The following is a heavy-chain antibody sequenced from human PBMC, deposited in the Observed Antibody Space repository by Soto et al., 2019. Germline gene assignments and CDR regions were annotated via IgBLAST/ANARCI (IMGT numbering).Heavy chain of an antibody. Sequence: QVQLQESGPGLVKPSQTLSLTCTISGGSISSGGYYWSWIRQHPGKGLEWIGYIYYSGSTYYNPSLKSRVTISVDTSKNQFSLKLSSVTAADTAVYYCARDLVGSGSYMAFDIWGQGTMVTVSS. D-gene: IGHD3-10*01. CDR3: ARDLVGSGSYMAFDI. J-gene: IGHJ3*02. V-gene: IGHV4-31*03. CDR1: GGSISSGGYY. CDR2: IYYSGST.